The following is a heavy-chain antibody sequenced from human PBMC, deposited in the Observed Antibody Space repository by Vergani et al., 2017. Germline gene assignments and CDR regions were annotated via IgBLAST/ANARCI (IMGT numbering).Heavy chain of an antibody. CDR3: ARTTAAYGMDV. V-gene: IGHV3-15*01. Sequence: EVQLVESGGGLVKPGGSLRLSCAASGFTFSNAWMSWVRQAPGKGLEWVGRIKSKTDGGTTDYAAPVKGRFTISRDNSKNTLYLQMNSLRAEDTAVYYCARTTAAYGMDVWGQGTTVTVSS. D-gene: IGHD4-17*01. J-gene: IGHJ6*02. CDR2: IKSKTDGGTT. CDR1: GFTFSNAW.